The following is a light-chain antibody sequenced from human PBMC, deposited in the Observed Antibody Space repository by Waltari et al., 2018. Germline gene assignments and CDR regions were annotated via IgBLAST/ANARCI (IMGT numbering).Light chain of an antibody. CDR1: QDISTY. V-gene: IGKV1-9*01. CDR2: AAS. CDR3: QQYDNWPPLT. Sequence: DIQLTQSPSFVSASVGDRVTITCRASQDISTYVAWYQQKPGKAPSLLIFAASTLQSGVPSRFSGSGSGTEFTLTISSLHPEDFAVYYCQQYDNWPPLTFGGGTKVDLK. J-gene: IGKJ4*01.